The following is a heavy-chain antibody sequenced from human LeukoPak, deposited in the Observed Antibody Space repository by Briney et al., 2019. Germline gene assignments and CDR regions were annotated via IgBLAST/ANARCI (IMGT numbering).Heavy chain of an antibody. V-gene: IGHV3-53*01. CDR2: IYSGGST. D-gene: IGHD3-10*01. CDR1: GFTVGSNY. Sequence: GESLRLSCAASGFTVGSNYMSWVRQAPGKGLEWVSVIYSGGSTYYADSVKGRFTISRDNSKNTLYLQMNSLRAEDTAVYYCARYYNGAFDIWGQGTMVTVSS. CDR3: ARYYNGAFDI. J-gene: IGHJ3*02.